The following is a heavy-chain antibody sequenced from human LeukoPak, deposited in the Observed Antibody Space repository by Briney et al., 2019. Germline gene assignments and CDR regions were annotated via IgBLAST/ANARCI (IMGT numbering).Heavy chain of an antibody. V-gene: IGHV1-2*02. D-gene: IGHD3-10*01. J-gene: IGHJ4*02. CDR2: INPNSGGT. CDR3: ARASMVRGVIPPYYFDY. CDR1: GYTFTGYY. Sequence: ASVEVSCKASGYTFTGYYMHWVRQAPGQGLEWMGWINPNSGGTNYAQKFQGRVTMTRDTSISTAYMELSRLRSDDTAVYYCARASMVRGVIPPYYFDYWGQGTLVTVSS.